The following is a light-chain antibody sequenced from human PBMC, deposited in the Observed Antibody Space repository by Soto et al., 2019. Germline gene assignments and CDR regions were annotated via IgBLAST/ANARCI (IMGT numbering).Light chain of an antibody. V-gene: IGKV3-11*01. CDR2: DAS. Sequence: EIVLTQSPATLSLSPGERATLSCRASQSVSSYLAWYQQKPGQATRRLIYDASNRATGIPAMFSGSGSWTDFTLTISSLEPEDFAVYYCQQRSNWPPLTFGGGTKVEIK. J-gene: IGKJ4*01. CDR3: QQRSNWPPLT. CDR1: QSVSSY.